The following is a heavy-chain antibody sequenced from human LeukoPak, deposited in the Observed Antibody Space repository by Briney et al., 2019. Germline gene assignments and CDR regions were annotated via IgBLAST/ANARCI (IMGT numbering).Heavy chain of an antibody. V-gene: IGHV3-74*01. D-gene: IGHD3-10*01. J-gene: IGHJ3*02. CDR2: INTDGSST. CDR1: GFTFSNNW. Sequence: GGSLRLSCAASGFTFSNNWMHWVRQAPGKGLVWVSRINTDGSSTSYVDSVKGRFTISRDNAKNTLYLQMNSLRAEDTAVYYCARAFLWFGEFVDAFDIWGQGTMVTVSS. CDR3: ARAFLWFGEFVDAFDI.